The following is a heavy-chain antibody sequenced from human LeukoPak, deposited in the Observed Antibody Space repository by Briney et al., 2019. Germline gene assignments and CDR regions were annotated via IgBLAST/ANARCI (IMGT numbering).Heavy chain of an antibody. CDR1: GYSISSGYY. V-gene: IGHV4-38-2*02. CDR2: IYHSGST. Sequence: PSETLSLTCTVSGYSISSGYYWGWIRQPPGKGLEWIGSIYHSGSTYYNPSLKSRVTMSVDTSKNQFSLKLSSVTAADTAVYYCARHLLYYYYYMDVWGKGTTVTVSS. CDR3: ARHLLYYYYYMDV. J-gene: IGHJ6*03.